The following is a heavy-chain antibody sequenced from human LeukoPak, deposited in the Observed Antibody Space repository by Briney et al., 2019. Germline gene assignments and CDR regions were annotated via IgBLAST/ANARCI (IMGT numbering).Heavy chain of an antibody. D-gene: IGHD3-10*01. V-gene: IGHV1-2*02. Sequence: ASVKVSCKASGYTFTGYYMHWVRQAPGQGLEWMGWINPNSGGTKYAQKFQGRVTMTRDTFISTAYMELSRLRSDDTAVYYCAREYYYGSGSPLGYWGQGTLVTVSS. J-gene: IGHJ4*02. CDR2: INPNSGGT. CDR3: AREYYYGSGSPLGY. CDR1: GYTFTGYY.